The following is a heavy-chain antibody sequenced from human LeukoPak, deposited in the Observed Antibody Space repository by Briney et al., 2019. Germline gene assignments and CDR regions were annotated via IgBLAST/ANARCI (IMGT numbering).Heavy chain of an antibody. J-gene: IGHJ4*02. CDR2: ITGTSSSYI. D-gene: IGHD1-26*01. CDR1: GFTFSTYS. Sequence: GGSLRLSCAASGFTFSTYSMSWVRQAPGKGLEWVSSITGTSSSYIYYADSVKGRFTISRDNSKNTLYLQMNSLRVEDTAVYYCAKRGSEVGETVAPGDYWGQGTLVTVSS. CDR3: AKRGSEVGETVAPGDY. V-gene: IGHV3-21*04.